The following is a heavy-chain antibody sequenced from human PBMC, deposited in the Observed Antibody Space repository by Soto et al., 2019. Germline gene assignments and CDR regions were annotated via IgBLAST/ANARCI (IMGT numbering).Heavy chain of an antibody. CDR1: EGKSGSYG. CDR3: ARDQRRLCAFDI. Sequence: RVSSRAAEGKSGSYGRNCVSKAPGKGLEWVSSISSSSSYIYYADSVKGRFTISRDNAKNSLYLQMNSLRAEDTAVYYCARDQRRLCAFDIWGQGTMVTVSS. V-gene: IGHV3-21*01. CDR2: ISSSSSYI. J-gene: IGHJ3*02. D-gene: IGHD2-2*01.